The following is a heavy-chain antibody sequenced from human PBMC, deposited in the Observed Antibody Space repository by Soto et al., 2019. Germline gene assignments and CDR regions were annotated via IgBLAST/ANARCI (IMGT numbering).Heavy chain of an antibody. V-gene: IGHV1-18*01. CDR1: GYTFTTYD. D-gene: IGHD1-1*01. J-gene: IGHJ4*02. CDR2: ISADSGYT. CDR3: ARAHLSNWIDFDY. Sequence: QVQLVQSGPEVKKPGASVKVSCKTSGYTFTTYDISWLRQAPGQGLEWMGWISADSGYTNYAQKFQGRATMTTDTAPSTSYRELRSLRSDDTAVYFCARAHLSNWIDFDYWGQGTLVSVSS.